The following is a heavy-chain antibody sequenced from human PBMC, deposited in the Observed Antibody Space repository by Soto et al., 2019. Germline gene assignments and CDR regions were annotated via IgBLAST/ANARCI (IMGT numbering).Heavy chain of an antibody. D-gene: IGHD2-15*01. CDR3: ARGYVGSWSHFDS. CDR1: GFTFNNYA. V-gene: IGHV3-23*01. Sequence: EDQLLESGGGSAQPGGSLRLSCVASGFTFNNYAMNWVRQAPGKGLEWVSSISDSATTTYYADSVKGRSTISRDNSKNTLHLQMNSLRAEDTAVYFCARGYVGSWSHFDSWGQGTLVTVSS. J-gene: IGHJ4*02. CDR2: ISDSATTT.